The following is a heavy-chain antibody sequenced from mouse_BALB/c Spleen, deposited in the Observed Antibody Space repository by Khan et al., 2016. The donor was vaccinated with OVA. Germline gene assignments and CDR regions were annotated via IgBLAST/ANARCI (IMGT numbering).Heavy chain of an antibody. D-gene: IGHD1-1*01. CDR3: ARDGSTSWFGY. Sequence: VQLQQSGPELMKPGASVKISCKASGYSFTTYYIHWVKQSHGKTLEWIGYIDPFNGGSTYNQKFKGKATLTVDKSSSTAYMRLSSLTSEDSAVFDCARDGSTSWFGYWGQGTLVTVSA. CDR2: IDPFNGGS. J-gene: IGHJ3*02. V-gene: IGHV1-31*01. CDR1: GYSFTTYY.